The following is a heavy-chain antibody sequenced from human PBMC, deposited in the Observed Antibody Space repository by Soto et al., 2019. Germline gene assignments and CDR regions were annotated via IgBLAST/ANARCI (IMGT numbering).Heavy chain of an antibody. CDR1: GYTFSNYW. Sequence: PGESLKISCKASGYTFSNYWIGWVRQMPGKGLEWMGVIYPGDSDTKYSSSFQGHVTISADKSISTAYLQWSSLKASDTAMYYCARLPSFQPYIAAAGNPIDYWGQGTLVTVSS. D-gene: IGHD6-13*01. CDR2: IYPGDSDT. CDR3: ARLPSFQPYIAAAGNPIDY. J-gene: IGHJ4*02. V-gene: IGHV5-51*01.